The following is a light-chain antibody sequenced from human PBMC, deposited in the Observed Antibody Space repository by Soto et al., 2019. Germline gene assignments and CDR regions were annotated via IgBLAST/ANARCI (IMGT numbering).Light chain of an antibody. V-gene: IGLV2-14*01. J-gene: IGLJ1*01. CDR3: TSYTSDSTEV. CDR1: SSDVGDYNY. Sequence: QSALTQPASVSGSPGQSITISCTGTSSDVGDYNYVSWSQHHPGRAPKLIIYEVSNRPSGISNRFSGSKSGNTASLTISGLQAEDEADYYCTSYTSDSTEVFGTGTKGTVL. CDR2: EVS.